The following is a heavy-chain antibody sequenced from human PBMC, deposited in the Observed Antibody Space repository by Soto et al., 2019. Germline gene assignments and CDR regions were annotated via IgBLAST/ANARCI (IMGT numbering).Heavy chain of an antibody. CDR1: GGSFSGYY. D-gene: IGHD7-27*01. CDR3: ARELGWFDP. CDR2: IYHSGST. V-gene: IGHV4-34*01. J-gene: IGHJ5*02. Sequence: PSETLSLTCAVYGGSFSGYYWSWVRQPPGKGLEWIGEIYHSGSTNYNPSLKSRVTISVDKSKNQFSLKLSSVTAADTAVYYCARELGWFDPWGQGTLVTVSS.